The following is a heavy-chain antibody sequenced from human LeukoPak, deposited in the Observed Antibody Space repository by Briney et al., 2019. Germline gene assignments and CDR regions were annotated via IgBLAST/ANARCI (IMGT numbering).Heavy chain of an antibody. J-gene: IGHJ4*02. CDR1: GYTFTSYG. V-gene: IGHV1-18*01. Sequence: ASVKVSCKASGYTFTSYGISWVRQAPGQGLEWMGWISAYNGNTNYAQKLQGRVTITADKSTSTAYMELSSLRSEDTAVYYCARDPSSNVWGSYRTPPFLDWGQGTLVTVSS. CDR2: ISAYNGNT. D-gene: IGHD3-16*02. CDR3: ARDPSSNVWGSYRTPPFLD.